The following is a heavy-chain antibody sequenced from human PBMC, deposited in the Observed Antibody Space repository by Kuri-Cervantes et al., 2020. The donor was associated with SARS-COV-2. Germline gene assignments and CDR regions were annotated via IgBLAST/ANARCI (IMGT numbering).Heavy chain of an antibody. CDR2: IYHSGST. Sequence: SETLSLTCTVSGGSISSYYWSWIRQPPGKGLEWIGYIYHSGSTNYNPSLKSRVTISVDTSKNQFSLKLSSVTAADTAVYYCARGGLTYYDFWSGYYTGIGWFDPWGQGTLVTVSS. D-gene: IGHD3-3*01. CDR1: GGSISSYY. J-gene: IGHJ5*02. V-gene: IGHV4-59*01. CDR3: ARGGLTYYDFWSGYYTGIGWFDP.